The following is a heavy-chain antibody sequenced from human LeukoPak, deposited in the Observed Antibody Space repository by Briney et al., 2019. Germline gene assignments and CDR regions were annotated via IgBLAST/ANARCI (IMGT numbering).Heavy chain of an antibody. D-gene: IGHD3-22*01. CDR2: INHSGNT. J-gene: IGHJ4*02. CDR3: ALRSSGYYLTLDY. CDR1: GGSFSGYY. Sequence: SETLSLTCAVYGGSFSGYYWSWIRQPPGNGLEWIGEINHSGNTNYNPSLKSRVTISVDTPKNQFSRKLSSVIAADTAVYYCALRSSGYYLTLDYWGQGTLVTVSS. V-gene: IGHV4-34*01.